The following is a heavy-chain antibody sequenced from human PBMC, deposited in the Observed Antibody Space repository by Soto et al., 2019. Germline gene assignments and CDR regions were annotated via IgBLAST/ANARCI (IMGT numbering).Heavy chain of an antibody. D-gene: IGHD3-22*01. Sequence: PGGSLRLSCAASGFTFSSYAMSWVRQAPGKGLEWVSAISGSGGSTYYADSVKGRFTISRDNSKNTLYLQMNSLRAEDTAVYYCAKAPYYYDSSGPYYFDYWGQGTLVTVSS. CDR1: GFTFSSYA. CDR3: AKAPYYYDSSGPYYFDY. CDR2: ISGSGGST. V-gene: IGHV3-23*01. J-gene: IGHJ4*02.